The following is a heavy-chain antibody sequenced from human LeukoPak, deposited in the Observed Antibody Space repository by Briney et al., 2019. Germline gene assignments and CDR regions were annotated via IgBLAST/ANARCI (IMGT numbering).Heavy chain of an antibody. Sequence: SETLSLTCTVSGGSISSSSYYWGWIRQPPGKGLEWIGSIYYSGSTYYNPSLKSRVTISVDTSKNQFYLKLSSVTAADTAVYYCARTIEMVNDAFDIWGQGTMVTVSS. CDR2: IYYSGST. CDR3: ARTIEMVNDAFDI. D-gene: IGHD5-24*01. J-gene: IGHJ3*02. CDR1: GGSISSSSYY. V-gene: IGHV4-39*01.